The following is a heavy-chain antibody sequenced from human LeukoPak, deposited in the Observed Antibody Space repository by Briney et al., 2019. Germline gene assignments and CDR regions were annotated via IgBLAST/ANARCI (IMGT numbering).Heavy chain of an antibody. D-gene: IGHD6-13*01. Sequence: GGSLRLSCAASGFTFSSFAMHWVRQAPGKGLEWVAVISYDGSNKYYADSVKGRFTISRDNSKNTLYLQMNSLRAEDTAVYYCARDGSSWYRGHFDYWGQGTLVTVSS. J-gene: IGHJ4*02. CDR1: GFTFSSFA. CDR2: ISYDGSNK. CDR3: ARDGSSWYRGHFDY. V-gene: IGHV3-30-3*01.